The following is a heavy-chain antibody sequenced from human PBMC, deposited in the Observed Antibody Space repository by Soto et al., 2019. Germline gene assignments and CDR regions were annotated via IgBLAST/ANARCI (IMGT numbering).Heavy chain of an antibody. CDR3: AKSVYNWNDGFFDP. D-gene: IGHD1-1*01. J-gene: IGHJ5*02. Sequence: GGSLRLSCAASGFTFSSYGMHWVRQAPGKGLEWVAIISYDEINKYYADSVKGRFTISRDNSKNTLYLQMNSLRAEDTAVYYCAKSVYNWNDGFFDPRGQGTLVTVSS. V-gene: IGHV3-30*18. CDR1: GFTFSSYG. CDR2: ISYDEINK.